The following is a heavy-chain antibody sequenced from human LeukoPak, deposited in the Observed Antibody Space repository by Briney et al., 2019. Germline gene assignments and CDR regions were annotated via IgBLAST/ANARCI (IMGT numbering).Heavy chain of an antibody. CDR3: ARYGSRGSASTRFDY. CDR1: GYPLGKNYY. Sequence: SETLSLTCAVSGYPLGKNYYWGWIRQPPGKGLEWIGRIYGTRSTSYNPSLMNRVTMSVDTSRNHFSLQLTSVTAADTAVYYCARYGSRGSASTRFDYWGQGILVTISS. V-gene: IGHV4-38-2*01. J-gene: IGHJ4*02. CDR2: IYGTRST. D-gene: IGHD3-10*01.